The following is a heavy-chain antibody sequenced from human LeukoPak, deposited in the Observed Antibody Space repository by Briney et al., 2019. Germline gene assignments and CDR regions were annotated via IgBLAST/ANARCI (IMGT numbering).Heavy chain of an antibody. CDR2: IYHSGST. CDR1: GGSISSGDYY. D-gene: IGHD3-3*01. Sequence: SETLSLTCTVSGGSISSGDYYWSWIRQPPGKGLEWIGYIYHSGSTYYNPSLKSRVTISVDTSKNQFSLKLSSVTAADTAVYYCATIDFWSGYYYFDYWGQGTLVTVSS. CDR3: ATIDFWSGYYYFDY. J-gene: IGHJ4*02. V-gene: IGHV4-30-4*01.